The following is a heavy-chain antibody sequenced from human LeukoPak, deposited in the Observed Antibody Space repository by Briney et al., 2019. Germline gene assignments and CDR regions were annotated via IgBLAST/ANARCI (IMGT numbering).Heavy chain of an antibody. Sequence: SETLSLTCTVSGGSISSYYWSWIRQPAGKGLEWIGRIYTSGSTNYNPSLKSRVTMSVDTSKNQFSLKLSSVTAADTAVYYCARDRGRSSSWKDDAFDIWGQGTMVTVSS. D-gene: IGHD6-13*01. CDR2: IYTSGST. V-gene: IGHV4-4*07. J-gene: IGHJ3*02. CDR3: ARDRGRSSSWKDDAFDI. CDR1: GGSISSYY.